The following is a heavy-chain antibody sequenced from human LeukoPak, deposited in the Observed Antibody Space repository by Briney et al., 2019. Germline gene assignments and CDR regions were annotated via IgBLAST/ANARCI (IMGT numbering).Heavy chain of an antibody. J-gene: IGHJ4*02. CDR2: IYTSGST. CDR3: ARGRCRPEYYLDY. V-gene: IGHV4-4*09. Sequence: SETLSLTCTVSGGSISSYYWSWIRQPPGKGLEWIGYIYTSGSTNYNPSLKSRVTISVDTSKNQFSLKLSSVTAADTAVYYCARGRCRPEYYLDYWGQGTLVTVSS. CDR1: GGSISSYY. D-gene: IGHD2-15*01.